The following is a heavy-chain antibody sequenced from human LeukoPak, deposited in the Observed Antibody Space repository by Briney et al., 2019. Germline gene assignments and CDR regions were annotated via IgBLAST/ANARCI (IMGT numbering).Heavy chain of an antibody. Sequence: GGSLRLSCAASGFTFKNYGMQWVRQAPGKGLEWVAVLWWDGKTEYYADSVQGRFTISRDNSKNILYLQMNSLKAEDTAMYYCAKVRVGWWGLHYGIDVWGQGTAVTVSS. D-gene: IGHD2-21*02. V-gene: IGHV3-33*06. CDR3: AKVRVGWWGLHYGIDV. CDR1: GFTFKNYG. J-gene: IGHJ6*02. CDR2: LWWDGKTE.